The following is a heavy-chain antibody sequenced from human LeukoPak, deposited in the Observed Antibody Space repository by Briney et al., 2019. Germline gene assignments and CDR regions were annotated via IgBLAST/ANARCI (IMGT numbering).Heavy chain of an antibody. D-gene: IGHD3-10*01. CDR1: GYSFTSYW. CDR3: ARRSGVTYDY. CDR2: ISPGDSDT. V-gene: IGHV5-51*01. J-gene: IGHJ4*02. Sequence: GESLKISCMGSGYSFTSYWIGWVRPMPGKGLGWMGIISPGDSDTRYSPSFQGQVTISADKSISTAYLQWRSLKASDTAMYYCARRSGVTYDYWGQGTLVTVSS.